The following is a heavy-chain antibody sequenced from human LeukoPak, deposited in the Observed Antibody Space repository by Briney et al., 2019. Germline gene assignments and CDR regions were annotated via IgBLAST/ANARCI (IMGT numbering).Heavy chain of an antibody. V-gene: IGHV4-34*01. J-gene: IGHJ4*02. CDR2: INHSGST. CDR1: GGSFSGYY. CDR3: ASPYCSSTSCYGAY. Sequence: NPSETLSLTCAVYGGSFSGYYWSWIRQPPGKGLEWIGEINHSGSTNYNPSLKSRVTISVDMSKNQFSLKLSSVTAADTAVYYCASPYCSSTSCYGAYWGQGTLVTVSS. D-gene: IGHD2-2*01.